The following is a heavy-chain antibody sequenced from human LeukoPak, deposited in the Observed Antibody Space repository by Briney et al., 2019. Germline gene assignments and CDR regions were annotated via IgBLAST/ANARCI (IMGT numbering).Heavy chain of an antibody. J-gene: IGHJ4*02. CDR1: GFTFSHYG. CDR3: ARDAQRGFDYSNSLQY. D-gene: IGHD4-11*01. Sequence: PGRSLRLSCAASGFTFSHYGMHWVRQAPGKGLEWVAVIWSDGTNRYYADSVKGRFTISRDDSGNTAYLQMNSLRPEDTGVYLCARDAQRGFDYSNSLQYWGQGTPVTVST. V-gene: IGHV3-33*01. CDR2: IWSDGTNR.